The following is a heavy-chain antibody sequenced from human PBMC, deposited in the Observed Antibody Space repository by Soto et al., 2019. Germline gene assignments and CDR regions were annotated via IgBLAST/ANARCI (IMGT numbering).Heavy chain of an antibody. Sequence: ASVKVSCKASGYSFTSYGISWVRRAPGQGLEWMGWISPYNGHTQFVQRFQGRVSMTTDTSTKTAYMELRNLRSDDTAHYYCARDLTIVPATHPRLENYGMDVWGQGTTGTVSS. D-gene: IGHD2-2*01. V-gene: IGHV1-18*01. CDR3: ARDLTIVPATHPRLENYGMDV. CDR2: ISPYNGHT. J-gene: IGHJ6*02. CDR1: GYSFTSYG.